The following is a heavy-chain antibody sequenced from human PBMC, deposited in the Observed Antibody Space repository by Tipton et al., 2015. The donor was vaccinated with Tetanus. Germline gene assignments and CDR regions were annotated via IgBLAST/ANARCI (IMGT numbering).Heavy chain of an antibody. CDR1: GFTFRVHD. V-gene: IGHV3-13*01. D-gene: IGHD2-2*01. Sequence: SLRLSCTASGFTFRVHDMHWVRRVTGKGLEWVSSIGSAGDTCYSGSVKGRFTISREVGKNSLYLQMSDLRAGDTAVYYCARVRAGPDQGYYYDSWGQGTPVTVSS. CDR2: IGSAGDT. CDR3: ARVRAGPDQGYYYDS. J-gene: IGHJ4*02.